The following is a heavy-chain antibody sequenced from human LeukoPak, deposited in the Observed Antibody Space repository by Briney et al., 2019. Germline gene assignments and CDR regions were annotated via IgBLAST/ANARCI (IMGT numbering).Heavy chain of an antibody. J-gene: IGHJ5*02. Sequence: GGSLILSCEASGLSFTNYAMMWGRQAPGKGLQWISTWTGYGGAYYADSGEGRFIMSRDISKNTMFLQMYSLRAEDTAVYYCAKGAAAGKVDWFDPWGQGTLVTVSS. D-gene: IGHD6-13*01. V-gene: IGHV3-23*01. CDR1: GLSFTNYA. CDR3: AKGAAAGKVDWFDP. CDR2: WTGYGGA.